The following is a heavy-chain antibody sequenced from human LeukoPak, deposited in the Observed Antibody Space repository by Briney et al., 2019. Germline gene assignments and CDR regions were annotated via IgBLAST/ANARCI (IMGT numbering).Heavy chain of an antibody. J-gene: IGHJ5*02. CDR2: INPNSGGT. Sequence: ASVKVSCKASGYTFTGYYMHWVRQAPGQGLEWMGWINPNSGGTNYAQKFQGRVTMTRDTSISTAYMELSRLRSDDTAVYYCARGGDYYDSSGYYNSNHWGQGTLVTVSS. D-gene: IGHD3-22*01. CDR3: ARGGDYYDSSGYYNSNH. V-gene: IGHV1-2*02. CDR1: GYTFTGYY.